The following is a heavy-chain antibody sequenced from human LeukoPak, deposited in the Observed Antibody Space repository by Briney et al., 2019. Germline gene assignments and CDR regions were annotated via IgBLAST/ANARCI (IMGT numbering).Heavy chain of an antibody. CDR3: ARGLRNSSGWFDP. D-gene: IGHD6-19*01. V-gene: IGHV4-34*01. CDR1: GVSVGSAGYY. CDR2: INHSGST. J-gene: IGHJ5*02. Sequence: SETLSLTCTVSGVSVGSAGYYWSWIRQPPGKGLEWIGEINHSGSTNYNPSLKSRVTISVDTSKNQFSLKLSSVTAADTAVYYCARGLRNSSGWFDPWGQGTLVTVSS.